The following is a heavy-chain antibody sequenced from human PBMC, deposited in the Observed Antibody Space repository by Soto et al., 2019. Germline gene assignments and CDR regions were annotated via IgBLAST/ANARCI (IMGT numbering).Heavy chain of an antibody. J-gene: IGHJ4*02. D-gene: IGHD6-13*01. Sequence: SETLSLTCTVSGGSISSYYWSWIRQPPGKGLEWIGYIYYSGSANYNPSLKSRVTISVDTSKNQFSLKLTSVTAADTAVYYCARDNLWGSSWNYFDYWGQGTLVTVSS. CDR3: ARDNLWGSSWNYFDY. V-gene: IGHV4-59*01. CDR2: IYYSGSA. CDR1: GGSISSYY.